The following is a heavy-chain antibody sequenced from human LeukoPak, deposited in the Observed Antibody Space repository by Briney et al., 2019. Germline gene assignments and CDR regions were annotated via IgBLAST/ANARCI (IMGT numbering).Heavy chain of an antibody. D-gene: IGHD5-18*01. V-gene: IGHV1-18*01. CDR1: GGTFSSYA. J-gene: IGHJ4*02. CDR3: ARDVPDSYGYRSSSDY. CDR2: ISAYNGNT. Sequence: GASVKVSCKASGGTFSSYAISWVRQAPGQGLEWMGWISAYNGNTNYAQKLQGRVTMTTDTSTSTAYMELRSLRSDDTAVYYCARDVPDSYGYRSSSDYWGQGTLVTVSS.